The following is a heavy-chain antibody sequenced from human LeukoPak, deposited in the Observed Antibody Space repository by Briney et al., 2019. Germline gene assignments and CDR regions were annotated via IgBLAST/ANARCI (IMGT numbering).Heavy chain of an antibody. J-gene: IGHJ4*02. CDR1: GFTLSSYS. Sequence: GGSLRLSCAASGFTLSSYSMNWVRQAPGKGLEWVSYISSSSSTIYYADSVKGRFTISRDNAKNSPYLQMNSLRAEDTAVYYCASTPYVWGSYRDPPNYFDYWGQGTLVTVSS. CDR3: ASTPYVWGSYRDPPNYFDY. V-gene: IGHV3-48*01. D-gene: IGHD3-16*02. CDR2: ISSSSSTI.